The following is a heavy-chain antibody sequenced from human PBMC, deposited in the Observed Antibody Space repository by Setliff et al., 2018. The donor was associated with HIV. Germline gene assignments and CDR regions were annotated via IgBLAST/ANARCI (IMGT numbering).Heavy chain of an antibody. V-gene: IGHV3-23*01. CDR1: GFTFSGYA. D-gene: IGHD3-10*01. Sequence: GESLKISCAASGFTFSGYAVSWVRQAPGKGLEWVSGISASGTTTEYADSVKGRLTISRDNSKNTLYLQMNSLRTDDTAIYYCAREAPRYASGAFDMWGLGTMVTVSS. CDR3: AREAPRYASGAFDM. J-gene: IGHJ3*02. CDR2: ISASGTTT.